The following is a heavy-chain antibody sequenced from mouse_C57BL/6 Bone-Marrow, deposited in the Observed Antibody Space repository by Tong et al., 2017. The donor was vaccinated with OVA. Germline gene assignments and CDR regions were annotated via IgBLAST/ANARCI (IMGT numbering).Heavy chain of an antibody. V-gene: IGHV5-17*01. J-gene: IGHJ1*03. Sequence: EVQLQESGGGLVKPGGSLKLSCAASGFTFSDYGMHWVRQAPEKGLEWVAYISSGSSTIYYADTAKGRFTISRDNAKNTLFLQMTSLRSEDTAMYYCARRITRYFDVWGTGTTVTVSS. CDR3: ARRITRYFDV. CDR1: GFTFSDYG. CDR2: ISSGSSTI.